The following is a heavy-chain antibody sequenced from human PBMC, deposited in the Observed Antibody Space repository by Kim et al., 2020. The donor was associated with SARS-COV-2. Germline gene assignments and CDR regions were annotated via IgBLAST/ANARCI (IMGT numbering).Heavy chain of an antibody. CDR3: ATGRAGVVPAPVLGRGPYYGYYFIDV. D-gene: IGHD3-10*01. J-gene: IGHJ6*02. V-gene: IGHV4-34*01. CDR1: GGSFSGYS. Sequence: SETLSLTCAVYGGSFSGYSWTWIRQPPGKGLEWIGEINHSGSTKYNPTLQSRVSISIDTSKNQFSLRLRSVTAADTAVYYCATGRAGVVPAPVLGRGPYYGYYFIDVWGRGTTVTVSS. CDR2: INHSGST.